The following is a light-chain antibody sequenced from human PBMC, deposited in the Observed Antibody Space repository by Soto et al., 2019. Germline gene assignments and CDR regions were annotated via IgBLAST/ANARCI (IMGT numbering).Light chain of an antibody. Sequence: QSVLTQSPSASGTPGQRVTISCAGSRSNIGTYTVNWYHQLPGTAPTLLIFRNHQRPSGGPDRFSGSKSGTSASLAISGPQSEDESDYYCAAWDDSLSAVVFGGGTKLTVL. CDR1: RSNIGTYT. CDR2: RNH. CDR3: AAWDDSLSAVV. V-gene: IGLV1-44*01. J-gene: IGLJ2*01.